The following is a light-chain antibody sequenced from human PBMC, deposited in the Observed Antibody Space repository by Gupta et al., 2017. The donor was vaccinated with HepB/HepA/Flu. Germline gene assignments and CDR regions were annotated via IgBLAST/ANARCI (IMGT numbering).Light chain of an antibody. CDR3: QHYDSVPLT. Sequence: DIQLTQSPSSLSASVGDRVTITCQASQDIGKYLNWYQQKPGKAPKLLIYDTSNLETGVPSRFSGSGSTTEFMFTISSLQPEDIATYYCQHYDSVPLTFGGGTKVEIK. V-gene: IGKV1-33*01. CDR1: QDIGKY. J-gene: IGKJ4*01. CDR2: DTS.